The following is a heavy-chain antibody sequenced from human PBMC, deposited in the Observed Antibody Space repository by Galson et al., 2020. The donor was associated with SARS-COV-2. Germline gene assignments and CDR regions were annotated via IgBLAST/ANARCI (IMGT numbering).Heavy chain of an antibody. V-gene: IGHV4-34*01. CDR2: INHSGYT. D-gene: IGHD5-18*01. J-gene: IGHJ3*02. CDR3: ARLRVDAGIPREFDI. CDR1: GGSFGGDF. Sequence: SATLSLTCAVYGGSFGGDFWTWIRQPPRKGLEWIGQINHSGYTNFNPSLKSRVSISIDTSMKQFSLKLISVTAADTAVYYCARLRVDAGIPREFDIWGRGTLVTVSS.